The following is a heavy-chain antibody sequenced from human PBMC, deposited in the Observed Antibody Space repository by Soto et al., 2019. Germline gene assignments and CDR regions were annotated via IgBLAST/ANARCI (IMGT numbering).Heavy chain of an antibody. D-gene: IGHD6-19*01. CDR3: TGGSGWLQTD. V-gene: IGHV3-7*04. CDR2: IKQDGSEE. Sequence: EVPLVESGGGLVQPGGSLRLSCADSGFSSSPFWMTWVRQAPGKGLEWVALIKQDGSEELYVDSVKGRFTISRDNTKNSVYLQMDSRRVEDTAVYYCTGGSGWLQTDWCQGTRVTVSS. CDR1: GFSSSPFW. J-gene: IGHJ4*02.